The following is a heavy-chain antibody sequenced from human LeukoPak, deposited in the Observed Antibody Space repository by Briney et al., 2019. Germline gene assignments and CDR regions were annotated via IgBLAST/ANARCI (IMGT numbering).Heavy chain of an antibody. V-gene: IGHV3-21*01. CDR3: ARARWFGEPPVKLDY. J-gene: IGHJ4*02. CDR2: ISSSGDYI. Sequence: GGSLRLSCAASGFTFSTSWMSWVRQAPGMGLEWVSSISSSGDYIYYADSVKGRFTISRDNARNSLYLQMNSLRVEDTAVYYCARARWFGEPPVKLDYWGQGTLVTVSS. CDR1: GFTFSTSW. D-gene: IGHD3-10*01.